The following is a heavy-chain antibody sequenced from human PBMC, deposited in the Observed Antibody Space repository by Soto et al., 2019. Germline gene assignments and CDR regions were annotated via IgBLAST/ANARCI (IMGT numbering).Heavy chain of an antibody. CDR1: GYSFTSYW. CDR2: IYPGDSDT. Sequence: GESLKISCKGSGYSFTSYWIGWVRQMPGKGLEWMGIIYPGDSDTRYSPSFQGQVTISADKSISTAYLQWSSLKASDTAMYYCARHLEFSYCSGGSCYSNYYFDYWGQGTLVTVSS. D-gene: IGHD2-15*01. V-gene: IGHV5-51*01. CDR3: ARHLEFSYCSGGSCYSNYYFDY. J-gene: IGHJ4*02.